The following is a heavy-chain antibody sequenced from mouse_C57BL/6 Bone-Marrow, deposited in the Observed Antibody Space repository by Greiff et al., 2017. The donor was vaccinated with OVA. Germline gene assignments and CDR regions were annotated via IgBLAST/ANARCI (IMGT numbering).Heavy chain of an antibody. CDR3: ARHALYGSSLYYYAMDY. CDR1: GFTFSSYG. J-gene: IGHJ4*01. Sequence: EVMLVESGGDLVKPGGSLKLSCAASGFTFSSYGMSWVRQTPDKRLEWVATISSGGSYTYYPDSVKGRFTISRDNAKNTLYLQMSSLKSEDTAMYYCARHALYGSSLYYYAMDYWGQGTSVTVSS. D-gene: IGHD1-1*01. V-gene: IGHV5-6*01. CDR2: ISSGGSYT.